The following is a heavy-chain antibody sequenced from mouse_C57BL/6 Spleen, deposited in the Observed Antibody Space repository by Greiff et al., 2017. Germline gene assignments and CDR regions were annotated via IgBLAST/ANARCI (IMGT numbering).Heavy chain of an antibody. Sequence: QVQLQQPGAELVKPGASVKMSCKASGYTFTSYWITWVKQRPGQGLEWIGDIYPGSGSTNYNEKFKSKATLTGDTSSSTAYMQLSSLTSEDSAVYYCARDFDVWGTGTTVTVSA. V-gene: IGHV1-55*01. CDR3: ARDFDV. CDR2: IYPGSGST. J-gene: IGHJ1*03. CDR1: GYTFTSYW.